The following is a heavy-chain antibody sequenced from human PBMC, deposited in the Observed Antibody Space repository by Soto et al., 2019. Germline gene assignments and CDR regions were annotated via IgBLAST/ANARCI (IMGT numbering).Heavy chain of an antibody. CDR2: IYYSGST. Sequence: KAXEALSLTCTVSGCSISSGGYYWSWIRQHPGKGLEWIGYIYYSGSTYYNPSLKSRVTISVDTSKNQFSLKLSSVTAADTAVYYCARSHYYDSSGVDYWGQGTLVTVSS. CDR1: GCSISSGGYY. J-gene: IGHJ4*02. V-gene: IGHV4-31*03. CDR3: ARSHYYDSSGVDY. D-gene: IGHD3-22*01.